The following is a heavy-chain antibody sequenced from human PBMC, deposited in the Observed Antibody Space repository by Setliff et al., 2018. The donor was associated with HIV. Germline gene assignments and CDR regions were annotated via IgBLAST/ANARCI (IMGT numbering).Heavy chain of an antibody. V-gene: IGHV3-15*07. J-gene: IGHJ4*02. Sequence: PGGSLRLFCAASGFTFSNAWMNWVRQAPGKGLEWVGRIKSIGDGETTDYAAPVKGRFTISRDDSKNTLYLQLNNLETEDTAFYYCSTRLRWSPEKIDYWGQGTLVTVSS. CDR1: GFTFSNAW. CDR3: STRLRWSPEKIDY. D-gene: IGHD6-13*01. CDR2: IKSIGDGETT.